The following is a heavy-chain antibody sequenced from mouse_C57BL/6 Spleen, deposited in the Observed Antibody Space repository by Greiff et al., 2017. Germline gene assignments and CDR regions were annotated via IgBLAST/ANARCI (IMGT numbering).Heavy chain of an antibody. CDR1: GYTFTSYW. V-gene: IGHV1-61*01. CDR3: ARRGLLREGAMDY. CDR2: IYPSDSET. Sequence: VQLQQPGAELVRPGSSVKLSCKASGYTFTSYWMDWVKQRPGQGLEWIGNIYPSDSETHYNQKFKDKATLTVDKSSSTAYMQLSSLTSEDSAVYYCARRGLLREGAMDYWGQGTSVTVSS. J-gene: IGHJ4*01. D-gene: IGHD1-1*01.